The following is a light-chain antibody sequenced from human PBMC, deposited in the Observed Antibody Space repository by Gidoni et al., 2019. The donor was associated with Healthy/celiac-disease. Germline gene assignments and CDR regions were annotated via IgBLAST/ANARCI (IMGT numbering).Light chain of an antibody. CDR1: SNDVGSYNL. J-gene: IGLJ1*01. V-gene: IGLV2-23*01. CDR2: EGS. CDR3: CSYAGSSTPYV. Sequence: QSALTQPASVSGSPGQSITISCTGTSNDVGSYNLVSWYQQHPGKAPKLMIYEGSKRPSGVSNRFSGSKSGNTASLTISGLQAEDEADYYCCSYAGSSTPYVFGTGTKVTAL.